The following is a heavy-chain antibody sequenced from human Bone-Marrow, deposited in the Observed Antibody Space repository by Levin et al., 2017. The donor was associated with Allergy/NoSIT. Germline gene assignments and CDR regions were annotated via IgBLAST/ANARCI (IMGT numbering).Heavy chain of an antibody. CDR1: GDSVSSGRFY. Sequence: MASETLSLTCTVSGDSVSSGRFYCSWIRQPPGKGLEWIGYMYHSGSTDYNPSLKGRVTISLDTSKNQFSLKLTSVTAADTAVYYCASTPFYGSGSYYDHWGQGTLVTVSS. CDR2: MYHSGST. V-gene: IGHV4-61*01. J-gene: IGHJ4*02. D-gene: IGHD3-10*01. CDR3: ASTPFYGSGSYYDH.